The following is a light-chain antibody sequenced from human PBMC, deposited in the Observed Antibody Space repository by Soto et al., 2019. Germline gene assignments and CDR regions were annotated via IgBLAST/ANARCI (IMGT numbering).Light chain of an antibody. CDR2: DVS. Sequence: EIVLTQSPGTLSLSTGERGTLSCRASESVTNYLAWYQQKPGQAPRLLVYDVSNRATGIPARFSGGGSGTDFTLTISNLEPEDFAVYYCQQRSDWPWTFGQGTKVDIK. V-gene: IGKV3-11*01. CDR1: ESVTNY. CDR3: QQRSDWPWT. J-gene: IGKJ1*01.